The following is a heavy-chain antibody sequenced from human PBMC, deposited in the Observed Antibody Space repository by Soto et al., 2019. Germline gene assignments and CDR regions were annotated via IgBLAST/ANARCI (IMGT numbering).Heavy chain of an antibody. Sequence: SETLSLTCAVYGGSFSGYYWSWIRQPPGKGLEWIGEINHSGSTNYNPSLKSRVTISVDTSKNQFSLKLSSVTAADTAVYYCARAREYYDSSGYYYPYFDYWGQGTLGTVSS. CDR3: ARAREYYDSSGYYYPYFDY. D-gene: IGHD3-22*01. J-gene: IGHJ4*02. CDR1: GGSFSGYY. V-gene: IGHV4-34*01. CDR2: INHSGST.